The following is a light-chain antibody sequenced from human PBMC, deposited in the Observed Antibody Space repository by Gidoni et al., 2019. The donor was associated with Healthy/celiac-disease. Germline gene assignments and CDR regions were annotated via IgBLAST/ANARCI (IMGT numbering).Light chain of an antibody. CDR2: AAS. CDR1: QGISNS. J-gene: IGKJ1*01. V-gene: IGKV1-NL1*01. Sequence: DIQMTQSPSSLSASVGDRVTITCRASQGISNSLAWYQQKPGKAPKLRLYAASRLESGVPSRVSGSGSGTDYTLTISSLQPEDFATYYCQQYYSTPRTFGQGTKVEIK. CDR3: QQYYSTPRT.